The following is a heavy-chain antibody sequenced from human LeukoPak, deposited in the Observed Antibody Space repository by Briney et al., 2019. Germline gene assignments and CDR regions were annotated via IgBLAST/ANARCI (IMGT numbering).Heavy chain of an antibody. CDR1: GFTFSSYG. CDR2: IWYDGSNK. J-gene: IGHJ4*02. V-gene: IGHV3-33*01. D-gene: IGHD6-19*01. Sequence: GGSLRLSCAASGFTFSSYGMHWVRQAPGKGLEWVAVIWYDGSNKYYADSVKGRFTISRDNAKNSVYLQMNSLRAEDTAVYYCARVGQWLPDYWGQGTLVTVSS. CDR3: ARVGQWLPDY.